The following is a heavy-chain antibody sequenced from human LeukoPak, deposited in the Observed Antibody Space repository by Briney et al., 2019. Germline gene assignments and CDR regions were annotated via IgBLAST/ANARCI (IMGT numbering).Heavy chain of an antibody. J-gene: IGHJ4*02. Sequence: SETLSLTCTVSGGSISSYYWSWIRQPAGKGLEWIGRIYTSGSTNYNPSLKSRVTMSVDTSKNQFSLKLSSVTAADTAVYYCARGRSRVVRGVIFAYWGQGTLVTVSS. D-gene: IGHD3-10*01. V-gene: IGHV4-4*07. CDR2: IYTSGST. CDR1: GGSISSYY. CDR3: ARGRSRVVRGVIFAY.